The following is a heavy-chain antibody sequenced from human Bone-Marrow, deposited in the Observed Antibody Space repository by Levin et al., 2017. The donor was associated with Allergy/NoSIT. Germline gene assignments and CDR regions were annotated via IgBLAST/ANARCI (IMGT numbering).Heavy chain of an antibody. D-gene: IGHD4-17*01. CDR1: GGSFSGYY. Sequence: SETLSLTCAVYGGSFSGYYWSWIRQPPGKGLEWIGEINHSGSTNYNPSLKSRVTISVDTSKNQFSLKLSSVTAADTAVYYCAREQGDYEFDYWGQGTLVTVSS. V-gene: IGHV4-34*01. CDR3: AREQGDYEFDY. CDR2: INHSGST. J-gene: IGHJ4*02.